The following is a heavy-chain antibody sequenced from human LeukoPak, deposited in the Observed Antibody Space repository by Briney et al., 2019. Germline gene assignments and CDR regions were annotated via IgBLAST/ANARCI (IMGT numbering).Heavy chain of an antibody. V-gene: IGHV4-34*01. CDR3: AGRIVGADYPLDY. J-gene: IGHJ4*02. CDR1: GGSFSGYY. CDR2: INHSGST. Sequence: SETLSLTCAAYGGSFSGYYWSWIRQPPGKGLEWIGEINHSGSTNYNPSLKSRVTISVDTSKNQFSLKLSSVTAADTAVYYCAGRIVGADYPLDYWGQGTLVTVSS. D-gene: IGHD1-26*01.